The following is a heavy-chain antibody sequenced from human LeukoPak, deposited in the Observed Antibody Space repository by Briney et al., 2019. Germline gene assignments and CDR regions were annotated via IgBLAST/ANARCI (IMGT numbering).Heavy chain of an antibody. J-gene: IGHJ6*03. CDR2: IYYSGST. CDR1: GGSISSYY. CDR3: ARAVGSGYYVPLYYYYMDV. D-gene: IGHD3-22*01. Sequence: SETLSLTCTVSGGSISSYYWSWIRQPPGKGLEWIGYIYYSGSTNYNPSLKSRVTISVDTSKNQFSLKLSSVTAADTAVYYCARAVGSGYYVPLYYYYMDVWGKGTTVTISS. V-gene: IGHV4-59*01.